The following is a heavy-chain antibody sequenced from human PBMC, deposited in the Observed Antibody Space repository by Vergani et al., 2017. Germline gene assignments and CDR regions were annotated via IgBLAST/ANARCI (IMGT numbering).Heavy chain of an antibody. Sequence: QLQLQESGPGLVKPSETLSLTCTVSGGSISSSSYYWGWIRQPPGKGLEWIGSIYYSGSTYYNPSLKSRVTISVDTSKNQFSRKLSSVTAADTAVYYCARHPQWLVFFDYWGQGTLGTVSS. V-gene: IGHV4-39*01. CDR1: GGSISSSSYY. CDR3: ARHPQWLVFFDY. CDR2: IYYSGST. D-gene: IGHD6-19*01. J-gene: IGHJ4*02.